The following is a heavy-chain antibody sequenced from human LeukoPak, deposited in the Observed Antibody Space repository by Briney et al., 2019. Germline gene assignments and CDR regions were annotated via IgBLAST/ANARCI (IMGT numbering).Heavy chain of an antibody. CDR1: GFTFSNYN. CDR2: ISSTSSYI. CDR3: AREARYYYDSSGYYPGSFDY. Sequence: PGGSLRLSCLASGFTFSNYNMNWVRQAPGKGLEWVSSISSTSSYIYYADSVKGRFTISRDNAKNSLYLQMNSLRAEDTAVYYCAREARYYYDSSGYYPGSFDYWGQGTLVTVSS. D-gene: IGHD3-22*01. V-gene: IGHV3-21*01. J-gene: IGHJ4*02.